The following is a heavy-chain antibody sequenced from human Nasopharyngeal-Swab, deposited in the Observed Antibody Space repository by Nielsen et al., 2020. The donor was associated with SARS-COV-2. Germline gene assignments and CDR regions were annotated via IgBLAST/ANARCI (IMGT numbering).Heavy chain of an antibody. D-gene: IGHD3-3*01. Sequence: VRQAPGKGLERVSSISSSSSYIYYADSVKGRFTISRDNAKNSLYLQMNSLRAEDTAVYYCARAQNVLRFLEWTQPFDYWGQGTLVTVSS. CDR3: ARAQNVLRFLEWTQPFDY. J-gene: IGHJ4*02. V-gene: IGHV3-21*01. CDR2: ISSSSSYI.